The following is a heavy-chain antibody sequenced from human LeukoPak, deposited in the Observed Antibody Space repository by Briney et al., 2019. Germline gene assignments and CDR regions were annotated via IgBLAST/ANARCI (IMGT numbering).Heavy chain of an antibody. J-gene: IGHJ6*02. Sequence: GESLRLSCTASGFTFSNFWMGWVRQAPGKGLEWVANIKQDETEKFYLGSVKGRFTISRDNSKNTLYLQMNSLRAEDTAVYYCAKRFLGYYYYYGMDVWGQGTTVTVSS. CDR3: AKRFLGYYYYYGMDV. CDR2: IKQDETEK. CDR1: GFTFSNFW. D-gene: IGHD2/OR15-2a*01. V-gene: IGHV3-7*01.